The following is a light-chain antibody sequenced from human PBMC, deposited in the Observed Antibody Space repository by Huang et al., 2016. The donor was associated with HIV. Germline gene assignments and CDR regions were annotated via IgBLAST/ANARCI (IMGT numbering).Light chain of an antibody. CDR2: KAS. J-gene: IGKJ4*01. CDR3: QQYNTYSLT. V-gene: IGKV1-5*03. CDR1: QSISSW. Sequence: DIQMTQSPSTLSASVGDRVTITCRASQSISSWLAWYQQKPGKAPKVLVYKASSLERAVPSRFRGSGYWTAFTLTIGRLQPDDFATYYCQQYNTYSLTFGGGTKVEIK.